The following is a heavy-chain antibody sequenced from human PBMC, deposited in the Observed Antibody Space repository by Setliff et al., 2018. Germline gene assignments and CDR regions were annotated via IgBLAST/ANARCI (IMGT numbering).Heavy chain of an antibody. CDR3: ASSSGGNYEAYFDY. CDR1: GYTFTSYA. CDR2: INAGNGNT. J-gene: IGHJ4*02. Sequence: ASVKVSCKASGYTFTSYAMHWVRQAPGQRLEWMGWINAGNGNTHYVDSVKGRFSISRDNSQNTLYLQMNSPSPEDTALYYCASSSGGNYEAYFDYWGQGTLVTVSS. V-gene: IGHV1-3*01. D-gene: IGHD2-15*01.